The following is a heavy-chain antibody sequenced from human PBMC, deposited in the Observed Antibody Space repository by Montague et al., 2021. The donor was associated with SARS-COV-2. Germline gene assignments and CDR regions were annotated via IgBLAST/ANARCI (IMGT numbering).Heavy chain of an antibody. Sequence: SETLSLTCTVSGASISNSDYSWGWIRQPPGKGLEYIGNFYYSENTYYNPSPKSRVTMSVDTSKNQFSLKLRSVTAADTAVYYCVREIRGGTSGFDPWGQGTLVIVSS. J-gene: IGHJ5*02. D-gene: IGHD2-15*01. CDR1: GASISNSDYS. CDR3: VREIRGGTSGFDP. V-gene: IGHV4-39*07. CDR2: FYYSENT.